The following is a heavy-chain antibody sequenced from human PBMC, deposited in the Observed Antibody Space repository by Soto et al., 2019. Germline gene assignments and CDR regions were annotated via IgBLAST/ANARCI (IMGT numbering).Heavy chain of an antibody. CDR1: GGSFRTNA. J-gene: IGHJ6*02. CDR2: IIPIFPTP. V-gene: IGHV1-69*12. Sequence: QVQLVQSGAEVKKPGSSVKISCQASGGSFRTNAFSWVRQAPGQGLEWMGGIIPIFPTPDYAQKCQGRVTITADESTTTTYRELSSLRSEDTATYYCARDKDRQQLGGNYYYIMDVWGQGTKVTVS. CDR3: ARDKDRQQLGGNYYYIMDV. D-gene: IGHD3-3*02.